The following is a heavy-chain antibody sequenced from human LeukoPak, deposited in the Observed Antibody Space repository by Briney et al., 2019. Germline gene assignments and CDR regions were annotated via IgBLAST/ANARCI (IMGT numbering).Heavy chain of an antibody. CDR3: ARANGMDV. CDR1: GFTFSIYS. V-gene: IGHV3-48*02. Sequence: GGSLRLSCTASGFTFSIYSMNWVRQAPGKGLEWVSYISSSSSTIYYADSVKGRFTISRDNAKNSLYLQMSSLRDEDTAVYYCARANGMDVWGQGTTVTVSS. J-gene: IGHJ6*02. CDR2: ISSSSSTI.